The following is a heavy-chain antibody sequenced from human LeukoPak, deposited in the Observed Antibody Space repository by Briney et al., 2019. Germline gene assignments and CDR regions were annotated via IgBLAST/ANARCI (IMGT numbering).Heavy chain of an antibody. CDR2: IYYSGST. Sequence: SETLSLTCTVSGYSISSGYYWGWIRQPPGKGLEWIASIYYSGSTYYNPSLKSRVTISVDTSKNQFSLKLSSVTAADTAVYYCAREGVRGVISEFDYWGQGTLVTVSS. CDR3: AREGVRGVISEFDY. J-gene: IGHJ4*02. V-gene: IGHV4-38-2*02. D-gene: IGHD3-10*01. CDR1: GYSISSGYY.